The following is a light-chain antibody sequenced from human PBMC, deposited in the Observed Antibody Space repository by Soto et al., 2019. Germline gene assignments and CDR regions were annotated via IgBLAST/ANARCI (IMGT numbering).Light chain of an antibody. CDR1: QGIGNY. Sequence: DIQMTQSPSSLSASVGDRVTITCRASQGIGNYLAWYQQKPGKVPSLLIYAASTLQSGVSSRFSGSRSGTDFTLTISSLQPGDVATYYCQKYDDAPLSFGGGTKVEI. CDR3: QKYDDAPLS. J-gene: IGKJ4*01. V-gene: IGKV1-27*01. CDR2: AAS.